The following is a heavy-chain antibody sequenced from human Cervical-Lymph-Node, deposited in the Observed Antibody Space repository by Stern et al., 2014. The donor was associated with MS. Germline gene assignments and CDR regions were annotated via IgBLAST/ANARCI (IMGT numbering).Heavy chain of an antibody. D-gene: IGHD6-19*01. Sequence: VQLVESGGGVVQPGRSLRLSCAASGFTFSSHGMHWVRQAPGKGLEGVAVIWYDGSHRYHADSVKGRFTISRDNSKNTLYLQMNSLRAEDTAVYYCARPSTLCSACPPGGYWGQGTLVTVSS. CDR1: GFTFSSHG. J-gene: IGHJ4*02. V-gene: IGHV3-33*01. CDR2: IWYDGSHR. CDR3: ARPSTLCSACPPGGY.